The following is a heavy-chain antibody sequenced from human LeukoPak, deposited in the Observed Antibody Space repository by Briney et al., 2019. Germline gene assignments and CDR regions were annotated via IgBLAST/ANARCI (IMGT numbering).Heavy chain of an antibody. CDR2: IYYSGST. CDR3: ARGAPHYDFWSGPSPEAPLIAFDI. V-gene: IGHV4-59*01. J-gene: IGHJ3*02. D-gene: IGHD3-3*01. Sequence: SETLSLTCTVSGGSISSYYWSWIRQPPGKGLEWIGYIYYSGSTNYNPSLKSRVTISVDTSKNQFSLKLSSVTAADTAVYYCARGAPHYDFWSGPSPEAPLIAFDIWGQGTMVTVSS. CDR1: GGSISSYY.